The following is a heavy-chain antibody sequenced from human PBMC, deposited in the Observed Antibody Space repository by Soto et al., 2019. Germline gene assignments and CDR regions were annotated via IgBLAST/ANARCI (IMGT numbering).Heavy chain of an antibody. Sequence: ASVKVSCKASGGTFSSYAISWVRQAPGQGLEWMGGIIPIFGTANYAQKFQGRVTITADESTSTAYMELSSLRSEDTAVYYCAQCSGGSCYRLEDYYYYGMDVWGQGTTVTVSS. J-gene: IGHJ6*02. CDR1: GGTFSSYA. D-gene: IGHD2-15*01. CDR2: IIPIFGTA. CDR3: AQCSGGSCYRLEDYYYYGMDV. V-gene: IGHV1-69*13.